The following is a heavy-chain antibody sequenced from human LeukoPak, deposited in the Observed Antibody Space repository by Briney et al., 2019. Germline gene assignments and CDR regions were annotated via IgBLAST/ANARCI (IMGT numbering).Heavy chain of an antibody. D-gene: IGHD1-26*01. CDR3: ARHNVGATLIYYYYYGMDV. J-gene: IGHJ6*02. CDR1: GYSFTSYW. V-gene: IGHV5-51*01. CDR2: IYPGDSDT. Sequence: GESLKISCKGSGYSFTSYWIGWVRQVPGKGLEWMGIIYPGDSDTRYSPSFQGQVTISADKSISTAYLQWSSLKASDTAMYYCARHNVGATLIYYYYYGMDVWGQGTTVTVSS.